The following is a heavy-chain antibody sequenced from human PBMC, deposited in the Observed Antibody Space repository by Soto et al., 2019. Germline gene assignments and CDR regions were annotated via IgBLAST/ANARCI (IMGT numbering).Heavy chain of an antibody. V-gene: IGHV3-21*06. CDR2: ISSSTSYV. J-gene: IGHJ5*01. CDR3: ARDPSEGRVGNWFES. CDR1: GFTFSRYG. Sequence: LRLSCAASGFTFSRYGMNWLRQAPGKGLEWVASISSSTSYVYYADSVKGRFSTSRDNAKNILYLEMYGLRTEDTAVYYCARDPSEGRVGNWFESWGQGTLVTVLL. D-gene: IGHD2-2*01.